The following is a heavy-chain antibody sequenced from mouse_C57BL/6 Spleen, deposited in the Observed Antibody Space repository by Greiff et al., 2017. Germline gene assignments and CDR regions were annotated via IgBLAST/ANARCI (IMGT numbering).Heavy chain of an antibody. CDR3: ARPITTVVPRYFDV. Sequence: VQLQQSGPELVKPGASVKIPCKASGYTFTDYNMDWVKQSHGKSLEWIGDFNPNNGGTIYNQKFKGKATLTVDKSSSTAYMELRRLTSEDTAVYYCARPITTVVPRYFDVWGTGTTVTVSS. J-gene: IGHJ1*03. V-gene: IGHV1-18*01. D-gene: IGHD1-1*01. CDR1: GYTFTDYN. CDR2: FNPNNGGT.